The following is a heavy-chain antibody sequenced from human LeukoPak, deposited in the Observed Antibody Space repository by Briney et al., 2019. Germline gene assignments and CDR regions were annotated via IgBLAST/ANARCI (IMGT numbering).Heavy chain of an antibody. CDR3: ALNVDYYDSSGYSWVFDY. Sequence: GASVKVSCKASGYSFTDYYMNWVRLAPGQGLEWMGWINPNSGGTNYAQKFQDRVTMTRDTSISTAYMELSSLRSEDTAVYYCALNVDYYDSSGYSWVFDYWGQGTLVTVSS. CDR1: GYSFTDYY. D-gene: IGHD3-22*01. J-gene: IGHJ4*02. CDR2: INPNSGGT. V-gene: IGHV1-2*02.